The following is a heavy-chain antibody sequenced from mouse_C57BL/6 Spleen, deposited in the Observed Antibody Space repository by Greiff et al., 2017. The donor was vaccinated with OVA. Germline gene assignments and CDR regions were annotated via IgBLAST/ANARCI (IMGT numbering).Heavy chain of an antibody. CDR3: ATSYGYDVGFAY. CDR1: GFSLTSYG. V-gene: IGHV2-4*01. Sequence: QVQLKESGPGLVQPSQSLSITCTVSGFSLTSYGVHWVRQPPGKGLEWLGVIWSGGSTDYTAAFISRLSISKDNSKSQVFFKMNSLQADDTAIYYCATSYGYDVGFAYWGQGTLVTVSA. J-gene: IGHJ3*01. CDR2: IWSGGST. D-gene: IGHD2-9*01.